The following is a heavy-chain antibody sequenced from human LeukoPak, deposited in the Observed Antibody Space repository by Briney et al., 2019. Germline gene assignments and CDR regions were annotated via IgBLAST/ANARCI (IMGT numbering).Heavy chain of an antibody. J-gene: IGHJ4*02. V-gene: IGHV3-23*01. CDR1: GFTFSSYA. CDR3: ARDGEIVATIYY. Sequence: GGSLRLSCAASGFTFSSYAMSWVRQAPGKGLEWVSAISGSGGSTYYADSVKGRFTISRDNAKNSLYLQMNSLRAEDTAVYYCARDGEIVATIYYWGQGTLVTVSS. D-gene: IGHD5-12*01. CDR2: ISGSGGST.